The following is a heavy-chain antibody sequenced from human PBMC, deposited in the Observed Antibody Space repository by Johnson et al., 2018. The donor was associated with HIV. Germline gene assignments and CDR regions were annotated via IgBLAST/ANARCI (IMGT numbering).Heavy chain of an antibody. D-gene: IGHD2/OR15-2a*01. CDR3: ARVNIAFDI. Sequence: QVQLVESGGGVVQPGRSLRLSCAASGFTFSSYAMHWVRQAPGKGLEWMAVISYDGSNKYYADSVKGRFTISRDNSKNTLYLQMNSLRVEDTAVYYCARVNIAFDIWGQGTMVTVSS. V-gene: IGHV3-30-3*01. CDR1: GFTFSSYA. J-gene: IGHJ3*02. CDR2: ISYDGSNK.